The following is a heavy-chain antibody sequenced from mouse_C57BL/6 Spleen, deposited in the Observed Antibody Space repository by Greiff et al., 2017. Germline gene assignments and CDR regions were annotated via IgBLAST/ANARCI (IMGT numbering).Heavy chain of an antibody. D-gene: IGHD1-1*01. Sequence: QVQLQQPGAELVKPGASVKVSCKASGYTFTSYWMHWVKQRPGQGLEWIGRIRPSDSDSNYNQKFKGKATLTVNKSSGTAYMQLSSLTSNDSAVYYCAMSITTVVAYDFDYWGQGTTLTVSS. CDR2: IRPSDSDS. CDR3: AMSITTVVAYDFDY. CDR1: GYTFTSYW. V-gene: IGHV1-74*01. J-gene: IGHJ2*01.